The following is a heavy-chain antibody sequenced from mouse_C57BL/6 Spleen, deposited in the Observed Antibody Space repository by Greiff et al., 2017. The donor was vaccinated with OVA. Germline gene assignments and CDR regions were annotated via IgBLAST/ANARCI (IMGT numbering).Heavy chain of an antibody. CDR1: GFTFSNYW. CDR3: TAHYDGYYDFDY. V-gene: IGHV6-3*01. CDR2: IRLKSDNYAT. J-gene: IGHJ2*01. Sequence: EVKLEESGGGLVQPGGSLKLSCVASGFTFSNYWMNWVRQSPEKGLEWVAQIRLKSDNYATHYAESVKGRFTISRDDSNRSVDLQRNNLRAKDTGIYYCTAHYDGYYDFDYWGQGTTLTVSS. D-gene: IGHD2-3*01.